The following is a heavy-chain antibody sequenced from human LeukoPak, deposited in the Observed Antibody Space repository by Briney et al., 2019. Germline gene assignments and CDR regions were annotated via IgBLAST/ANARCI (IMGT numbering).Heavy chain of an antibody. CDR3: ARALYCNSGSCYSSYYYGMDV. CDR2: ISSSGSTI. J-gene: IGHJ6*02. V-gene: IGHV3-48*03. D-gene: IGHD2-15*01. CDR1: GFTFSSYE. Sequence: PGGSLRLSCAASGFTFSSYEMNWVRQAPGKGLDWVSYISSSGSTIYYADSVKGRFTISRDNAKNSLFLQMNSLRAEDTAVYYCARALYCNSGSCYSSYYYGMDVWGQGTTVTVSS.